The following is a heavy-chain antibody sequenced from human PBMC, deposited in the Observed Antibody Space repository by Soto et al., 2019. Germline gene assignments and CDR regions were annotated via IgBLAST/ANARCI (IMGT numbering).Heavy chain of an antibody. Sequence: QVQLVESGGGVVQPGKSLRLSCAASGFTFNTYAMHWVRQAPGKGLEWVAVISYDGSNKDYADSVKGRFTISRDNSKNTLYLQMDSLRAEDTAVYTGARGQRIARTGPRGYWGQRTLVTVSS. V-gene: IGHV3-30-3*01. J-gene: IGHJ4*02. CDR1: GFTFNTYA. CDR3: ARGQRIARTGPRGY. CDR2: ISYDGSNK. D-gene: IGHD6-13*01.